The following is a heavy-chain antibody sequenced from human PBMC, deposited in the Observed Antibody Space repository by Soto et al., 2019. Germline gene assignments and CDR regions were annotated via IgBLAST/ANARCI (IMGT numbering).Heavy chain of an antibody. V-gene: IGHV4-39*01. CDR3: ARHSSSYYDFWSGYYFPGYYYYYYYMDV. D-gene: IGHD3-3*01. Sequence: SETLSLTCTVSGGSISSSSYYWGWIRQPPGKGLEWIGSIYYSGSTYYNPSLKSRVTISVDTSKNQFSLKLSSVTAADTAVYYCARHSSSYYDFWSGYYFPGYYYYYYYMDVWGKGTTVTVSS. J-gene: IGHJ6*03. CDR1: GGSISSSSYY. CDR2: IYYSGST.